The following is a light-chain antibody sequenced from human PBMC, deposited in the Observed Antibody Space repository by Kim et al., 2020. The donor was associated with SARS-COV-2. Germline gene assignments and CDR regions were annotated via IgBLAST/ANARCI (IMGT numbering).Light chain of an antibody. Sequence: AVGDRVTITCGASKGISNNLAWLQKKPGKVPKRLIYVASSLQSGVPSRFSGSGSGTEFILTISSLQPEDFATYYCLQHNTYPLTFGGGTKVDIK. V-gene: IGKV1-17*03. CDR3: LQHNTYPLT. CDR1: KGISNN. J-gene: IGKJ4*01. CDR2: VAS.